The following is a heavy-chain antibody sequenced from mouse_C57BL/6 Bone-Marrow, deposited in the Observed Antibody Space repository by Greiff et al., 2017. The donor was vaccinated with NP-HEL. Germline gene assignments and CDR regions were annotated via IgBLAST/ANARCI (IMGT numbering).Heavy chain of an antibody. CDR2: IYPGSGST. V-gene: IGHV1-55*01. Sequence: QVQLQQPGAELVKPGASVKMSCKASGYTFTSYWITWVKQRPGQGLEWIGDIYPGSGSTNYNEKFKSKATLTVDTSSSTAYMQLSSLTSEDSAVYYCARWRYSNYEGDYWGQGTTLTVSS. J-gene: IGHJ2*01. CDR3: ARWRYSNYEGDY. CDR1: GYTFTSYW. D-gene: IGHD2-5*01.